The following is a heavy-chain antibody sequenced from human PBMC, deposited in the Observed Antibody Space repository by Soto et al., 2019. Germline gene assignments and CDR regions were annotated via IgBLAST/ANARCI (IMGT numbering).Heavy chain of an antibody. CDR1: GYPFDTYG. V-gene: IGHV1-18*01. Sequence: ASVKVSCKASGYPFDTYGINWVRQAPGQRPEWMGWISAYNGQTDYAQNFQGRVTMATDTSTNTAYMELRNLRSDDTAVYYCACDPVQFWNSNLLNPWGKGTLVTVSS. CDR3: ACDPVQFWNSNLLNP. CDR2: ISAYNGQT. J-gene: IGHJ5*02. D-gene: IGHD3-3*01.